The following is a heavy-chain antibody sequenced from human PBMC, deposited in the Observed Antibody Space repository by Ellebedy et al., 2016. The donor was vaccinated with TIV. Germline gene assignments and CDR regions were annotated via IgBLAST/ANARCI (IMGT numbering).Heavy chain of an antibody. Sequence: MPSETLSLTCTVSGGSISSSSYYWGWIRQPPGKGLEWIGSIYYSGSTYYTPSLKSRVTISVDTSKNQFSLKLSSVTAADTAVYYCARSTMIVVVPFDYWGQGTLVTVSS. CDR2: IYYSGST. V-gene: IGHV4-39*01. CDR1: GGSISSSSYY. CDR3: ARSTMIVVVPFDY. D-gene: IGHD3-22*01. J-gene: IGHJ4*02.